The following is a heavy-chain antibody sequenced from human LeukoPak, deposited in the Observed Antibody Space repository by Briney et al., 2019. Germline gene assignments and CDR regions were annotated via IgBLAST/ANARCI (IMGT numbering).Heavy chain of an antibody. CDR2: INPNSGGT. CDR1: GYTFTGYY. V-gene: IGHV1-2*02. Sequence: GASVKVSCKASGYTFTGYYMHWVRQAPGQGPEWMGWINPNSGGTNYAQKFQGRVTMTRDTSISTAYMELSRLRSDDTAVYYCARDYDFWSGRDLNWFDPWGQGTLVTVSS. J-gene: IGHJ5*02. CDR3: ARDYDFWSGRDLNWFDP. D-gene: IGHD3-3*01.